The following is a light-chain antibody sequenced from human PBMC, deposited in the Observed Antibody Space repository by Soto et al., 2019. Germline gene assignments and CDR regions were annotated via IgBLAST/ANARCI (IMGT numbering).Light chain of an antibody. J-gene: IGKJ3*01. CDR2: KAS. V-gene: IGKV1-5*03. CDR1: QSVSTW. CDR3: QQYSSLFT. Sequence: DIQMTQSPSTLSASVGDRVTITCRARQSVSTWLAWYQQKPGKAPKLLIYKASSLESGVPSRFSGSGSGTEFTLTVSSLQPEDFATYYCQQYSSLFTFGPGNKVDFK.